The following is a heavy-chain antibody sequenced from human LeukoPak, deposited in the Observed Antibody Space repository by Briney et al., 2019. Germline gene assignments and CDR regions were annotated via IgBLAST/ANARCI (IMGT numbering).Heavy chain of an antibody. CDR2: IYHSGST. J-gene: IGHJ6*03. V-gene: IGHV4-4*02. Sequence: SETLSLTCAVSGGSISSSNWWSWVRQPPGKGLEWIGEIYHSGSTNYNPPLKSRVTISVDTSKNQFSLKLSSVTAADTAVYYCARGGLILEWSLDYYYMDVWGKGTTVTVSS. D-gene: IGHD3-3*01. CDR1: GGSISSSNW. CDR3: ARGGLILEWSLDYYYMDV.